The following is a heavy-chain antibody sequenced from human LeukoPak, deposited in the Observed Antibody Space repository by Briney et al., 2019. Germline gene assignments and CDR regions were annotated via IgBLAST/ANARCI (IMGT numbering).Heavy chain of an antibody. CDR2: IYYSGST. CDR1: GGSINSGDNY. Sequence: SETLSLTCTVSGGSINSGDNYWSWIWQPPGKGLEWIGYIYYSGSTTYNPSLKSRVTISVDTSKNKFSLKLSSVTAADTAVYYCARVPISTTARGYFDYWGQGTLVTVSS. CDR3: ARVPISTTARGYFDY. V-gene: IGHV4-61*08. D-gene: IGHD4-17*01. J-gene: IGHJ4*02.